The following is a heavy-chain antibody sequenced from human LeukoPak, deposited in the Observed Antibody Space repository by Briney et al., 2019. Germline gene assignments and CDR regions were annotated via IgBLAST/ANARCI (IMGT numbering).Heavy chain of an antibody. CDR3: AREPDA. CDR2: VHHTGRA. J-gene: IGHJ5*02. V-gene: IGHV4-39*07. Sequence: SETLSLTCTVSGDSISGSNYHWGWIRQPSGKGLEWLGTVHHTGRAFYNPSLRGRTTVSVDTSKNEFSLKLTSVTAADTAVYYCAREPDAWGQGILVIVSS. CDR1: GDSISGSNYH.